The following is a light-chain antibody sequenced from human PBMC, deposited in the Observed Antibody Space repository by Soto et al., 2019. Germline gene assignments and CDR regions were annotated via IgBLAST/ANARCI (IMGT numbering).Light chain of an antibody. CDR1: SSDVGGYNY. CDR2: DVS. V-gene: IGLV2-11*01. J-gene: IGLJ1*01. Sequence: QLVLTQPRSVSGSPGQSVTISCTGTSSDVGGYNYVSWYQQHPGKAPKLMIYDVSKRPSGVPDRFSGSKSGNTASLTISGLQAEDEADYYCCSYAGSLRYVFGTGTKLTVL. CDR3: CSYAGSLRYV.